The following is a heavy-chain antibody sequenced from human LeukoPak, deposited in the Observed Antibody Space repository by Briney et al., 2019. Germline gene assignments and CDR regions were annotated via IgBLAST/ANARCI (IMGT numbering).Heavy chain of an antibody. J-gene: IGHJ6*02. Sequence: GGSLRLSCAVSGFIFSSYAMSWVRQAPGKGLEWVSTIGGSGGSTYYADSVKGRFTISRDNSKNTLYLQMNSLRAEDTALYYCAKDFLPYYYGMDVWGQGTTVTVSS. CDR1: GFIFSSYA. V-gene: IGHV3-23*01. CDR2: IGGSGGST. CDR3: AKDFLPYYYGMDV.